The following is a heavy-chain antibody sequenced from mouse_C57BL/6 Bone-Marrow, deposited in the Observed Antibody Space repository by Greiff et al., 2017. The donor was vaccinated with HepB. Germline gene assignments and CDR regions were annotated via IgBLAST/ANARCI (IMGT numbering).Heavy chain of an antibody. CDR3: ARYYYGSP. CDR2: ISDGGSYT. CDR1: GFTFSSYA. J-gene: IGHJ2*01. V-gene: IGHV5-4*03. Sequence: EVKLQESGGGLVKPGGSLKLSCAASGFTFSSYAMSWVRQTPEKRLEWVATISDGGSYTYYPDNVKSRFTISRDNAKNNLYLQMSHLKSEDTAMYYCARYYYGSPWGQGTTLTVSS. D-gene: IGHD1-1*01.